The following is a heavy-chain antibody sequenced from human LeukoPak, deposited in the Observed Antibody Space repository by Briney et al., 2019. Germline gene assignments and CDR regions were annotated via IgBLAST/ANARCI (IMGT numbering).Heavy chain of an antibody. Sequence: ASVKVSCKASGYTFTGYGISWVRQAPGQGLEWMGWISAYNGNTNYAQKFQGRVTMTTDTSTSTAYMELRSLRLDDTAVYYCARGGNWNDASYYYYYMDVWGKGTTVTVSS. CDR1: GYTFTGYG. CDR3: ARGGNWNDASYYYYYMDV. CDR2: ISAYNGNT. V-gene: IGHV1-18*01. D-gene: IGHD1-1*01. J-gene: IGHJ6*03.